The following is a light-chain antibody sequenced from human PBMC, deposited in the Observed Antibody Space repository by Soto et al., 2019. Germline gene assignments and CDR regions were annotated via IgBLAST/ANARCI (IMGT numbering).Light chain of an antibody. V-gene: IGKV3-11*01. CDR2: DAS. CDR3: QQRSNWPRGT. CDR1: QSVSSY. J-gene: IGKJ3*01. Sequence: EIVLTQSPATLSLSPGERATLSCRASQSVSSYLAWYQQKPGQAPRLLIYDASNRATGIPARFSGSGSGTDFNLTISSLEPEDFAVYYCQQRSNWPRGTFGPGTKADIK.